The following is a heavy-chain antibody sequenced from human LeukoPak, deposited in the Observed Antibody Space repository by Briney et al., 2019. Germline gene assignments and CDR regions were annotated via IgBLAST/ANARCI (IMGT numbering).Heavy chain of an antibody. Sequence: SETLSLTCTVSGASIRSYYWSWIRQPPGKGLEWIGYIYYSASTKYNPSLKSRVTISVDTSKNQFSLKLSSVTAADTAVYYCARGSYSSSWYPFDYWGQGTLVTVSS. J-gene: IGHJ4*02. V-gene: IGHV4-59*12. CDR2: IYYSAST. CDR3: ARGSYSSSWYPFDY. D-gene: IGHD6-13*01. CDR1: GASIRSYY.